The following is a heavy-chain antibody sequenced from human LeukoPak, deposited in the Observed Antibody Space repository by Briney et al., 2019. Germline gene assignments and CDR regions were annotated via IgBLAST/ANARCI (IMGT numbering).Heavy chain of an antibody. Sequence: GGSLRLSCAASGFTFSSYSMNWVRQAPGKGLEWVSYISSSSSTTYYADSVKRRFTLSRDNAKNSLYLQMNSARAEDTAVYYCASEGDYGADFWGQGTLVTVSS. J-gene: IGHJ4*02. CDR1: GFTFSSYS. V-gene: IGHV3-48*01. D-gene: IGHD4-17*01. CDR3: ASEGDYGADF. CDR2: ISSSSSTT.